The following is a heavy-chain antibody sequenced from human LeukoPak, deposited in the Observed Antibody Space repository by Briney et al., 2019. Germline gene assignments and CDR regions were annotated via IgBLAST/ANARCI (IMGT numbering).Heavy chain of an antibody. J-gene: IGHJ6*02. CDR1: GFTFNTYT. CDR2: ISGSSGII. V-gene: IGHV3-21*05. D-gene: IGHD3-3*01. Sequence: TGGSLRLSCAASGFTFNTYTMNWVRQAPGKGLEWVSYISGSSGIIDYADSVKGRFTISRDNAKNSLYLQMNSLRAEDTAVYYCARDQFAGGFWSGYPYYYYYGMDVWGQGTTVTVSS. CDR3: ARDQFAGGFWSGYPYYYYYGMDV.